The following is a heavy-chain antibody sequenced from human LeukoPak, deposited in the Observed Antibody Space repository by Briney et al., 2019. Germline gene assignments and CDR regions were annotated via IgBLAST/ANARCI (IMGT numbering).Heavy chain of an antibody. CDR3: ARGVTMIGRLRFDP. CDR2: IYHGGRT. V-gene: IGHV4-38-2*02. Sequence: SETLSLTCTVSGYSISSGYYWGWIRQTPGKGLEWIGYIYHGGRTDYNPSLKSRVTISVDTSKNQFSLKLSSVTAADTAVYYCARGVTMIGRLRFDPWGQGTLVTVSS. J-gene: IGHJ5*02. CDR1: GYSISSGYY. D-gene: IGHD3-22*01.